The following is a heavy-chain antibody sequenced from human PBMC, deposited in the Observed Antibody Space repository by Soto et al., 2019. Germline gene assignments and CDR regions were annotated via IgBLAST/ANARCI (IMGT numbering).Heavy chain of an antibody. CDR1: GGTFSSYA. CDR3: ARDEWRTYCAGSYMLDYYGMDV. V-gene: IGHV1-69*06. CDR2: IIPIFGTA. D-gene: IGHD3-10*01. J-gene: IGHJ6*02. Sequence: QVQLVQSGAEVKKPGSSVKVSCKASGGTFSSYAISWVRQAPGQGLEWMGGIIPIFGTANYAQKFQGRVTITADKSTSTAYMALSSLRSEATAVYSCARDEWRTYCAGSYMLDYYGMDVWCQGNTVTVSS.